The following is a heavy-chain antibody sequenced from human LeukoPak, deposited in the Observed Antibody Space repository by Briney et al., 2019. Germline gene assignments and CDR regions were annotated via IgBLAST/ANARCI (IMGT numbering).Heavy chain of an antibody. D-gene: IGHD4-17*01. J-gene: IGHJ6*02. Sequence: SETLSLTCTVSGGTISSYYWSWIRQPPGKGLEWIGYIYYCGSTNYNPSLKSRVTISVDTSKNQCSLKLSSVTAADTAVYYCARSTVTTHGMDVWGQGTTVTVSS. CDR2: IYYCGST. CDR3: ARSTVTTHGMDV. V-gene: IGHV4-59*01. CDR1: GGTISSYY.